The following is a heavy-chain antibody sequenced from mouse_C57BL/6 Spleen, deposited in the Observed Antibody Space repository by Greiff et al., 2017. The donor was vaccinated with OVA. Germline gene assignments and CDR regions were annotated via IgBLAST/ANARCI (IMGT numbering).Heavy chain of an antibody. Sequence: QVQLQQPGAELVKPGASVKLSCKASGYTFTSYWMQWVKQRPGQGLEWIGELDPSDSYTNYNQKFKGKATLTVDPSSSTAYVQLSSLTSEDSAVYYCARAQLTGTGNAMDYWGQGTSVTVSS. V-gene: IGHV1-50*01. CDR3: ARAQLTGTGNAMDY. J-gene: IGHJ4*01. CDR2: LDPSDSYT. D-gene: IGHD4-1*01. CDR1: GYTFTSYW.